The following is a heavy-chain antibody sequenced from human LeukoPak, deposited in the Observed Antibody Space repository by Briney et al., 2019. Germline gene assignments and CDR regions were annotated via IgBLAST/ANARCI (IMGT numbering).Heavy chain of an antibody. J-gene: IGHJ4*02. D-gene: IGHD4-17*01. CDR3: ARDYGDSSLDY. CDR2: ISSSSSTI. Sequence: GGSLRLSCAASGFTFSSYSMNWVRQAPGKGLEWVSYISSSSSTIYYADSVKGRFTISRDNAKNSLYLQMNSLRAEDTAVYYCARDYGDSSLDYWGQGTLVTVSS. CDR1: GFTFSSYS. V-gene: IGHV3-48*01.